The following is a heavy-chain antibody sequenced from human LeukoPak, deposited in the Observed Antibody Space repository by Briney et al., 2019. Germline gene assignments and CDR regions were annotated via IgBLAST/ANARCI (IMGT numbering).Heavy chain of an antibody. CDR2: INPNSGGT. J-gene: IGHJ5*02. Sequence: ASVKVSCKASGYTFTGYYMHWVRQAPGQGLEWVGWINPNSGGTNYAQKFQGRVTMTRDTSISTAYMELSRLRSDDTAVYYCARVVPAAPWFDPWGQGTLVTVSS. CDR1: GYTFTGYY. CDR3: ARVVPAAPWFDP. V-gene: IGHV1-2*02. D-gene: IGHD2-2*01.